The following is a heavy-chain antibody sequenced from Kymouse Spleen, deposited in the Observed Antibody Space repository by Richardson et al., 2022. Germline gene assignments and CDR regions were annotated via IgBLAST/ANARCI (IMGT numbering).Heavy chain of an antibody. CDR1: GFTFDDYA. CDR2: ISWNSGSI. CDR3: AKEKRGFDY. V-gene: IGHV3-9*01. Sequence: EVQLVESGGGLVQPGRSLRLSCAASGFTFDDYAMHWVRQAPGKGLEWVSGISWNSGSIGYADSVKGRFTISRDNAKNSLYLQMNSLRAEDTALYYCAKEKRGFDYWGQGTLVTVSS. D-gene: IGHD3-10*01,IGHD3-16*02,IGHD7-27*02. J-gene: IGHJ4*02.